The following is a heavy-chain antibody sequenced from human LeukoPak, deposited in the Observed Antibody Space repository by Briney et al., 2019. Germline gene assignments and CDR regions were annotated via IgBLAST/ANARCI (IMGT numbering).Heavy chain of an antibody. J-gene: IGHJ4*02. CDR2: IWYDGSIK. V-gene: IGHV3-33*06. CDR3: AQSRGYYYEKSGPADY. Sequence: GGSLRLSCPASGFSFSSYGMHWVRQAPGKGLEWVAVIWYDGSIKYYGDSVKGRFTISRDNSKNTLYLQMNSLSAEDTAVYYCAQSRGYYYEKSGPADYWGQGTLVTVSS. CDR1: GFSFSSYG. D-gene: IGHD3-22*01.